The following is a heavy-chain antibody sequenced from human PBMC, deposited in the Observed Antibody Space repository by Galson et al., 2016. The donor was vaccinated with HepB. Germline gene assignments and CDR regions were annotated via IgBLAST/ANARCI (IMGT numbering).Heavy chain of an antibody. Sequence: SLRLSCAASGFTFSSYAVNWVRQAPGKGLEWVSSISGSGGSTYYADSVKGRFTISRDNSKNTLYLQMNSLRAEDTAVYYCASHYDILTGYFYGYYFDYWGQGTLVTVSS. D-gene: IGHD3-9*01. CDR2: ISGSGGST. CDR1: GFTFSSYA. V-gene: IGHV3-23*01. CDR3: ASHYDILTGYFYGYYFDY. J-gene: IGHJ4*02.